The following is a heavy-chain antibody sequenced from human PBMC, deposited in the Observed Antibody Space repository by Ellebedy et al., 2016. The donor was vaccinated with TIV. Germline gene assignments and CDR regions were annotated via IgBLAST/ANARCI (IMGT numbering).Heavy chain of an antibody. V-gene: IGHV1-2*02. CDR2: INPNSGGT. Sequence: ASVKVSXKASGYTFTSYGISWVRQAPGQGLEWMGWINPNSGGTNYAQKFQGRVTMTRDTSISTAYMELSRLRSDDTAVYYCARGGVVVAAPHFDYWGQGTLVTVSS. CDR1: GYTFTSYG. CDR3: ARGGVVVAAPHFDY. D-gene: IGHD2-15*01. J-gene: IGHJ4*02.